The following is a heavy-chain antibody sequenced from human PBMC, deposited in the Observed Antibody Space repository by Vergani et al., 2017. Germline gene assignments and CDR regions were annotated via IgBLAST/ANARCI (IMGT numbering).Heavy chain of an antibody. CDR1: DFISNGHY. CDR2: LYASGST. V-gene: IGHV4-38-2*02. D-gene: IGHD3-10*01. CDR3: ARDRYYLGSGSYPYFYYYGLDV. J-gene: IGHJ6*02. Sequence: QVQLQESGPGLVKPSETLSLICDVFDFISNGHYWGWIRQSPEKGLEWIGSLYASGSTYYSPSLKSRVAISIDTSKNHFSLRLSSVTAADTAVYYCARDRYYLGSGSYPYFYYYGLDVWGQGTAVTVSS.